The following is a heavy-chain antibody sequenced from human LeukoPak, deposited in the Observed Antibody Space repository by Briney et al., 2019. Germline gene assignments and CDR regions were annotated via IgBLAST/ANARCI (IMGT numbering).Heavy chain of an antibody. Sequence: GGSLRLSCAASGFTFSSYGMHWVRHAPGKGLEWVAVIWYDGSVNYYADSVKGRFTISRDNSKNTLYLQMNSLRAEDTAVYYCARDLGWPAAIPLDYWGQGTLVTVSS. J-gene: IGHJ4*02. D-gene: IGHD2-2*02. CDR1: GFTFSSYG. CDR2: IWYDGSVN. V-gene: IGHV3-33*01. CDR3: ARDLGWPAAIPLDY.